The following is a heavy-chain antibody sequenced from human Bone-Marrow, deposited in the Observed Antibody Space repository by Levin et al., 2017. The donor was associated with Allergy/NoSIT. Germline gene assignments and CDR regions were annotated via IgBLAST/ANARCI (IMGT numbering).Heavy chain of an antibody. CDR3: ARGKYQLLDAFDI. CDR2: IYWDDDV. D-gene: IGHD2-2*01. V-gene: IGHV2-5*02. J-gene: IGHJ3*02. CDR1: GFSLSPSGVS. Sequence: SGPTLVKPTQTLTLTCTFSGFSLSPSGVSVGWIRQPPGKSLEWLALIYWDDDVRYRASLQRRLLILKDPSKNQVVLPLTNVDHADTATSFCARGKYQLLDAFDIWGQGTMVTVSS.